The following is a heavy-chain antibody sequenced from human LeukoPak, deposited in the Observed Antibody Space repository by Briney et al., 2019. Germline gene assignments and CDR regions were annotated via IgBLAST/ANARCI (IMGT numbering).Heavy chain of an antibody. V-gene: IGHV1-18*01. Sequence: ASVKVSCKASGYTFTSYGISWVRQAPGQGLEWMGWISPYNDNTNYAQKLQGRVTMTTETSTSTVYMELSSLRSEDTAVHYCTRDVSAAGKGDDYWGQGTLVTVSS. CDR2: ISPYNDNT. CDR3: TRDVSAAGKGDDY. J-gene: IGHJ4*02. CDR1: GYTFTSYG. D-gene: IGHD6-13*01.